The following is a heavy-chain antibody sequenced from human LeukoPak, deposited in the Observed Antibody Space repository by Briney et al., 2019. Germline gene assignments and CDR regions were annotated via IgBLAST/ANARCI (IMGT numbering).Heavy chain of an antibody. CDR1: GFTFSNYN. J-gene: IGHJ4*02. CDR2: ITSSSSYK. CDR3: ARTYGSGSLDY. D-gene: IGHD2-15*01. Sequence: GGSLRLSCAAPGFTFSNYNMNWVRQAPGKGLEWISSITSSSSYKFYADSVRGRFTISRDNAKNSVYLQMNSLRAEDTAVYYCARTYGSGSLDYGGQGTLVTVSS. V-gene: IGHV3-21*01.